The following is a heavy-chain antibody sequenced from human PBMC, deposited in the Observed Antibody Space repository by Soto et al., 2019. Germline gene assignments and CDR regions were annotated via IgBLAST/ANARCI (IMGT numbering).Heavy chain of an antibody. Sequence: QVQLVQSGAEVKKPGASVKVSCKASGYTFTTYDITWVRQAPGQGLEWMGRISTYNGNTTYPQTLQGRLTMTTDTSTTTAYMEVRSLRSDDTAVYYCARDPYHVLIVNAPNLYCMDVCGQGTTVTVSS. D-gene: IGHD2-8*01. CDR2: ISTYNGNT. J-gene: IGHJ6*02. V-gene: IGHV1-18*01. CDR1: GYTFTTYD. CDR3: ARDPYHVLIVNAPNLYCMDV.